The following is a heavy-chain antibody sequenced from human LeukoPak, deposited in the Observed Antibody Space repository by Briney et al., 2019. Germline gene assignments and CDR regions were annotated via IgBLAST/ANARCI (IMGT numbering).Heavy chain of an antibody. CDR1: GYTFTSYA. CDR2: ITPSGGT. V-gene: IGHV1-2*02. D-gene: IGHD5-24*01. J-gene: IGHJ4*02. Sequence: ASVKVSCKASGYTFTSYAMHWVRQAPGQGLEWMGWITPSGGTNYPQKFQGRVAITRDTSITTAYMDLSRLTSDDTAVYYCARDRYGDGFAHFDYWGQGAPVTVPS. CDR3: ARDRYGDGFAHFDY.